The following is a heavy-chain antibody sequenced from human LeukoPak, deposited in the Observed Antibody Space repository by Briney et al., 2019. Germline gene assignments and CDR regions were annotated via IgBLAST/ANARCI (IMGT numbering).Heavy chain of an antibody. CDR3: VRDSYYAFDI. D-gene: IGHD2-8*01. Sequence: GGSLRLSCAASGFIFSTSTMNWVRQAPGKGLEWVSYISSSSSTVFHADSVKGRFTISRDNAKSSLFLHMDSLRAEDTAIYYCVRDSYYAFDIWGQGTVVAVSS. CDR2: ISSSSSTV. J-gene: IGHJ3*02. CDR1: GFIFSTST. V-gene: IGHV3-48*04.